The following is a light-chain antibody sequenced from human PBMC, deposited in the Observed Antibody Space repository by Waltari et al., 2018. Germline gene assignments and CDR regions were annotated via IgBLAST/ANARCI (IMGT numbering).Light chain of an antibody. V-gene: IGLV1-51*02. Sequence: QSVLTQPPSVSAAPGQTVTISCSADSSKIGNNYVSWYQHFPGTAPKLLIYENNRPPSGIPDRFSGSKSGTSATLGITGLQTGDEADYYCGTWDASLGGIFGTGTKVTVL. CDR3: GTWDASLGGI. CDR1: SSKIGNNY. CDR2: ENN. J-gene: IGLJ1*01.